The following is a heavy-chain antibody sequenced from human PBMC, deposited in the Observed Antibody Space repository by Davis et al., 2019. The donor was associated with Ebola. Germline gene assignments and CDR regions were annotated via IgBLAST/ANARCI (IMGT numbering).Heavy chain of an antibody. J-gene: IGHJ5*02. D-gene: IGHD3-10*02. V-gene: IGHV4-34*01. CDR1: GFTFSSYS. CDR2: INHSGST. Sequence: ESLKISCAASGFTFSSYSMSWIRQPPGKGLEWIGEINHSGSTNYNPSLKSRVTISVDTSKNQFSLKLSSVTAADTAVYYCARDVARGWFDPWGQGTLVTVSS. CDR3: ARDVARGWFDP.